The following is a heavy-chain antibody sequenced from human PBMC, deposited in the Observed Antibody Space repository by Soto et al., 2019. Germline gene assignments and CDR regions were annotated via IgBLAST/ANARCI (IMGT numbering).Heavy chain of an antibody. CDR2: IPWNNNRI. V-gene: IGHV3-9*01. Sequence: EVQLVESGGGLVQPGRSLRLSCSASGFTFDDYAMHWVRQAPGKGLEWVSGIPWNNNRILYADSVKGRFTISRDNAKNSLYMQMSCLRTEDTALYYCGKGQLRITGRVDSWGRGTLVTVSS. CDR3: GKGQLRITGRVDS. D-gene: IGHD1-20*01. CDR1: GFTFDDYA. J-gene: IGHJ4*02.